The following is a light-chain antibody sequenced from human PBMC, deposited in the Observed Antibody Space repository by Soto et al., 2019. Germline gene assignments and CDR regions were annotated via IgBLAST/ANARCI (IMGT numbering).Light chain of an antibody. Sequence: QSALTQPASVSGSPGQSITISCTGTSSDVGGYNYVSWYQQYPGKAPKVMIYEVTNRPSGVYNRFSGSKSCNTASLTISGLQAEDEANYYCSSYTSSSTLVVFGGGTKLTVL. J-gene: IGLJ2*01. V-gene: IGLV2-14*01. CDR2: EVT. CDR1: SSDVGGYNY. CDR3: SSYTSSSTLVV.